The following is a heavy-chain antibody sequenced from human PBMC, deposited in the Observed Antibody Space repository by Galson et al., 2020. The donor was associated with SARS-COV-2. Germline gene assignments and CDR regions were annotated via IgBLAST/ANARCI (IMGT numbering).Heavy chain of an antibody. J-gene: IGHJ4*02. Sequence: QAGGSLRLSCAASGFTFNTYGINWIRQAPGKGLEWLSYISSSSSIIYYADSVKGRFTISRDNARNSLYLQVNSLRAEDTAVYYCATFGRGFSDTSDDYWGQGTLVTVSS. CDR1: GFTFNTYG. V-gene: IGHV3-48*04. D-gene: IGHD3-22*01. CDR2: ISSSSSII. CDR3: ATFGRGFSDTSDDY.